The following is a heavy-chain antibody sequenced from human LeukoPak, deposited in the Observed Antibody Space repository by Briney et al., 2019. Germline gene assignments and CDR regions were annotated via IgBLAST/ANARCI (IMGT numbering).Heavy chain of an antibody. V-gene: IGHV3-64*04. CDR2: ITTNGGAT. CDR3: ARIARLVSSGWYEDY. J-gene: IGHJ4*02. D-gene: IGHD6-19*01. CDR1: GFTFSSYA. Sequence: PGGSLRLSCSASGFTFSSYAMHWVRQAPGKGLEYVSAITTNGGATYYADSVKGRFTISRDNAKNSLYLQMNSLRAEDTAVYFCARIARLVSSGWYEDYWGQGTLVTVSS.